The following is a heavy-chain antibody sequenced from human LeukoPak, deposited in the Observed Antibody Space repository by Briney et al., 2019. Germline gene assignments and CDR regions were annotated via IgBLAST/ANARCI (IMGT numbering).Heavy chain of an antibody. CDR2: IYYSGST. CDR3: ARQTPRGYSYGHFFDY. Sequence: PSETLSLTCTVSGGSISSSSYYWGWIRQPPGKGLEWIGSIYYSGSTYYNPSLKSRVTISVDTSKNQFSLKLSSVTAADTAVYYCARQTPRGYSYGHFFDYWGQGTLVTVSS. D-gene: IGHD5-18*01. V-gene: IGHV4-39*01. J-gene: IGHJ4*02. CDR1: GGSISSSSYY.